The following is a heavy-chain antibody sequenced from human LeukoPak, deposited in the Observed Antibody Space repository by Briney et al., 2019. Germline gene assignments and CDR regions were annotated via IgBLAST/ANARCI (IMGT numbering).Heavy chain of an antibody. D-gene: IGHD3-16*01. V-gene: IGHV1-18*01. CDR2: ISAYYGNT. J-gene: IGHJ3*02. Sequence: ASVKVSCKASGYTSTSYVISWVRQAPGQGLEWMGWISAYYGNTNYAQKLQGRVTMTTDTSTSTAYLELRSLRSDDTAVYYCARDIWGFVKWMGHDAFDIWGQGTMVTVSS. CDR3: ARDIWGFVKWMGHDAFDI. CDR1: GYTSTSYV.